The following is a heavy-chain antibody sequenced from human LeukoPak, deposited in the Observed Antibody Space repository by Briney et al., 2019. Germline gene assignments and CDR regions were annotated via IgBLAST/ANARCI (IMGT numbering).Heavy chain of an antibody. J-gene: IGHJ4*02. V-gene: IGHV3-30*18. Sequence: GGSLRLSCAASGFSFISYGMHWVRQAPGKGLEWVGVISDDGRSKDYADSVKGRFTISRDNSKDTLYLQMNSLRSEDTAVYYCAKGGTTMIVPYYFDYWGQGTLVTVSS. CDR1: GFSFISYG. D-gene: IGHD3-22*01. CDR3: AKGGTTMIVPYYFDY. CDR2: ISDDGRSK.